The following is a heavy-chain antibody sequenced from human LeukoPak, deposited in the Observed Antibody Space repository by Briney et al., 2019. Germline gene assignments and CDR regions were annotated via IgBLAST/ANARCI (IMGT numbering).Heavy chain of an antibody. CDR2: ISGRGDYT. D-gene: IGHD1-26*01. CDR1: GFTFSRFA. J-gene: IGHJ2*01. V-gene: IGHV3-23*01. Sequence: GGSLRLSCAASGFTFSRFAMNWVRQAPGKGLEWVSSISGRGDYTYCANSVKGRFTISRDNSENTLYLQMKSLRADDTAVYYCAKGDIAGGTSWHFDLWGRGTLVSVSS. CDR3: AKGDIAGGTSWHFDL.